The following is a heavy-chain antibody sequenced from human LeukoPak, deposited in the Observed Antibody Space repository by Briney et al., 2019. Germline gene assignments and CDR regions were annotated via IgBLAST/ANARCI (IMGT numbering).Heavy chain of an antibody. CDR1: GFTFSSYW. Sequence: PGGSLRLSCAASGFTFSSYWMHWVRQAPGKGLVWVSRINSDGSSTSYADSVKGRFTISRDNAKNTLYLQMNSLRAEDTAVCYCARDRDYYDSLYCFDYWGQGTLVTVSS. CDR2: INSDGSST. J-gene: IGHJ4*02. CDR3: ARDRDYYDSLYCFDY. V-gene: IGHV3-74*01. D-gene: IGHD3-22*01.